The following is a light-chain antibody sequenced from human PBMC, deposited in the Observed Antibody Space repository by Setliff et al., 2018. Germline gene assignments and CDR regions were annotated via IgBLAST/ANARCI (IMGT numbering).Light chain of an antibody. CDR3: CSYAGSYTWV. CDR1: SSDVGGYNY. J-gene: IGLJ2*01. CDR2: DVT. V-gene: IGLV2-11*01. Sequence: QSVLAQPRSVPGSPGQSVTISCTGTSSDVGGYNYVSWYQQHPGEAPKLMIYDVTKRPSGVPDRFSGSKSGNTASLTISGLQAEDETDYYCCSYAGSYTWVFGGGTKVTVL.